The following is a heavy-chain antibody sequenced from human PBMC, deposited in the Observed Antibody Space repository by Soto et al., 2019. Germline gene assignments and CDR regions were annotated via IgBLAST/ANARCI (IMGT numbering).Heavy chain of an antibody. CDR3: AKEMGIAARPGEFYYYNGMDV. CDR2: ISYDESKK. Sequence: GGSLRLSCAASGFTFSNYGIHWVRQAPGKGLEWVAAISYDESKKYYADSVKGRFTISRDNSKNTLFLQLNSLGAEDTAVYYCAKEMGIAARPGEFYYYNGMDVWGQGTTVTVSS. V-gene: IGHV3-30*18. CDR1: GFTFSNYG. D-gene: IGHD6-6*01. J-gene: IGHJ6*02.